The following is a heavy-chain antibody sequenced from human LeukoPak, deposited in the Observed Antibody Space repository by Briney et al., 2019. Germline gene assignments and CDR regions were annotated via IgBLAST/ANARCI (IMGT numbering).Heavy chain of an antibody. CDR3: ARDQLFCSDGSCSAHNWFDP. D-gene: IGHD6-13*01. CDR1: GFMFSKYA. CDR2: ISYDGSHK. J-gene: IGHJ5*02. V-gene: IGHV3-30*04. Sequence: GGSLRLSCSASGFMFSKYAFHWVRQAPGKGLEWVSIISYDGSHKYYADSVKGRFTISRDDSNNTLFLQMNSLRPADTAVYYCARDQLFCSDGSCSAHNWFDPWGPGTLVTVSS.